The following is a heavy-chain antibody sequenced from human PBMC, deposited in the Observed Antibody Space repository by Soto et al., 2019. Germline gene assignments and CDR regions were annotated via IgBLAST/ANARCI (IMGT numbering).Heavy chain of an antibody. J-gene: IGHJ4*02. CDR3: APAVVGAGYYFDY. V-gene: IGHV3-30*03. D-gene: IGHD1-26*01. CDR2: ISYDGSNK. Sequence: QVQLVESGGGAVQPGRSLRLSCAASGFTFSSYGMHWVRQAPGKGLEWVAVISYDGSNKYYADSVKGRFTISRDNSKNTLYLQMNSLRAEDTAVYYCAPAVVGAGYYFDYWGQGTLVTVSS. CDR1: GFTFSSYG.